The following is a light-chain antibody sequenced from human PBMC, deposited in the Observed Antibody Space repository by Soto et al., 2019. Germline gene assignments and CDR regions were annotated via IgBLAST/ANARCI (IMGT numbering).Light chain of an antibody. J-gene: IGLJ2*01. Sequence: QSVLTQSSSASASLGSSVKLTCTLNSGHSTYIIAWHQHQPGKAPRYLMKLEGSGSYNKGSGVPDRFSGSSSGADRYLTISNLHSEDEAAYYCETWDSDTRVFGGGTKLTVL. CDR1: SGHSTYI. V-gene: IGLV4-60*03. CDR2: LEGSGSY. CDR3: ETWDSDTRV.